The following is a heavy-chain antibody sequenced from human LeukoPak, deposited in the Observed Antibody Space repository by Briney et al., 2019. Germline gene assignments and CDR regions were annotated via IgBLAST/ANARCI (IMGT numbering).Heavy chain of an antibody. CDR3: ARDSGSYHY. Sequence: SGTLTLTCTASGVSISSYYLSWIRQPPGKGLEWIGYIYYSGSTNYNPSLKSRRTISVDTSKNQFSLKLSSVTAADTAVYYCARDSGSYHYWGQGTLVTASS. CDR2: IYYSGST. CDR1: GVSISSYY. V-gene: IGHV4-59*01. D-gene: IGHD1-26*01. J-gene: IGHJ4*02.